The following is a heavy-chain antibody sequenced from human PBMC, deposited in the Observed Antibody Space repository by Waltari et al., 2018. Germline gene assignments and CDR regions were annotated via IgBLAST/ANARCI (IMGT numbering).Heavy chain of an antibody. CDR3: ARDPYSSGWYDGYYFDY. Sequence: EVQLVESGGGVVRPGGSLRLSCAASGFTFDDYGMSWVRQAPGKGLEWVSGINWNGGSTGYADSVKGRFTISRDNAKNSLYLQMNSLRAEDTALYYCARDPYSSGWYDGYYFDYWGQGTLVTVSS. CDR1: GFTFDDYG. D-gene: IGHD6-19*01. V-gene: IGHV3-20*04. J-gene: IGHJ4*02. CDR2: INWNGGST.